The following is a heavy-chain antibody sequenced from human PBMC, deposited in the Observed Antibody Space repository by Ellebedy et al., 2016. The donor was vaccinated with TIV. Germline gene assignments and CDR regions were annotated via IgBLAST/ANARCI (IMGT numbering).Heavy chain of an antibody. D-gene: IGHD3-16*01. J-gene: IGHJ4*02. CDR2: IDYDGGKT. V-gene: IGHV3-33*01. CDR3: ARGLPVSAPLDY. CDR1: GFTFRTYA. Sequence: GGSLRLXCEASGFTFRTYAMYWVRQAPGKGLEWVALIDYDGGKTYYADSVKGRFTISRDNSNNTLFLQMDSLKAEDTAVYYCARGLPVSAPLDYWGQGIQVTVSS.